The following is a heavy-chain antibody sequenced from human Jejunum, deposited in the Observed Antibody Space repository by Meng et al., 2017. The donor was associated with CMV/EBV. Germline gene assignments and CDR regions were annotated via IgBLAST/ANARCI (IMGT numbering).Heavy chain of an antibody. Sequence: LSCAASGFTFGAYYLAWVRQAPGKGLEWVSYITGSGNTIYYADSVKGRFTISRDNAKSSLYLEINSLRAEDTAVYYCVRGNYGFDYWGQGTLVTVSS. D-gene: IGHD4-17*01. J-gene: IGHJ4*02. CDR1: GFTFGAYY. CDR3: VRGNYGFDY. V-gene: IGHV3-11*01. CDR2: ITGSGNTI.